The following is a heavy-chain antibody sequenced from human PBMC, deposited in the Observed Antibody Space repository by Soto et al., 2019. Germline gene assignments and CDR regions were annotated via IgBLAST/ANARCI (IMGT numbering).Heavy chain of an antibody. Sequence: QVQLQQWGAGLLKPSETLSLTCAVYGGSFSGYYWSWIRQPPGKGLEWIGEINHSGSTNYNPSLKSRVIISVDTTKTQFSLKLSSVTAADTAVYYCARGWGRTFDYWGQGTLVTVSS. J-gene: IGHJ4*02. D-gene: IGHD7-27*01. CDR1: GGSFSGYY. CDR2: INHSGST. CDR3: ARGWGRTFDY. V-gene: IGHV4-34*01.